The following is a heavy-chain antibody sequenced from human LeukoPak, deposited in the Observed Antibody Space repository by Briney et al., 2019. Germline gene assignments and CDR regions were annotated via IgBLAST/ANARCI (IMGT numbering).Heavy chain of an antibody. CDR3: AREGMDYYGSGSYLLGFDY. D-gene: IGHD3-10*01. V-gene: IGHV3-30*04. CDR2: ISYDGSNK. CDR1: GFTFSSYA. J-gene: IGHJ4*02. Sequence: PGGSLRLSCAASGFTFSSYAMHWVRQAPGKGLEWVAVISYDGSNKYYADSVKGRFTISRDNSKNTLYLQMNSLGAEDTAVYYCAREGMDYYGSGSYLLGFDYWGQGTLVTVSS.